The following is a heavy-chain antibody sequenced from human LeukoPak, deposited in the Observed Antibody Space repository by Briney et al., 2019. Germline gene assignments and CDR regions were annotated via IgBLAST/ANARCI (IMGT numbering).Heavy chain of an antibody. D-gene: IGHD3-22*01. J-gene: IGHJ4*02. V-gene: IGHV4-59*01. CDR1: GFTFSSYW. CDR3: ARATYYYDSSAPVVDY. CDR2: IYYSGST. Sequence: GSLRLSCAASGFTFSSYWMSWVRQPPGKGLEWIGYIYYSGSTNYNPSLKSRVTISVDTSKNQFSLKLSSVTAADTAVYYCARATYYYDSSAPVVDYWGQGTLVTVSS.